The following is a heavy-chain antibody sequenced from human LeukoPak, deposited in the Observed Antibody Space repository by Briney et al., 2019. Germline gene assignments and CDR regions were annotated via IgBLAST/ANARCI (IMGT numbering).Heavy chain of an antibody. CDR1: GFTFSSYW. V-gene: IGHV3-7*02. CDR2: IKQDGSDK. CDR3: ARGGKLLWFGEPQSHFDY. J-gene: IGHJ4*02. Sequence: GGSLRLSCAASGFTFSSYWMSWVRQAPGKGLEWVANIKQDGSDKYYVDSVKGRFTISRDNAKNSLYLQMNSLRAEDTAVYYCARGGKLLWFGEPQSHFDYWGQGTLVTVSS. D-gene: IGHD3-10*01.